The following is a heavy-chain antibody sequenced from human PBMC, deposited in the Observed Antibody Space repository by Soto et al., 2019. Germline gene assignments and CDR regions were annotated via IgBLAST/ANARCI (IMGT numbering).Heavy chain of an antibody. Sequence: TLSLTCAVSGGSISSSNWWSWVRQPPGKGLEWIGEIYHSGSTNYNPSLKSRVTISVDKSKNQFSLKLSSVTAADTAVYYCARSRWYYDSSGYPLRVTHGAFDIWGQGTMVTVSS. D-gene: IGHD3-22*01. CDR2: IYHSGST. CDR1: GGSISSSNW. J-gene: IGHJ3*02. V-gene: IGHV4-4*02. CDR3: ARSRWYYDSSGYPLRVTHGAFDI.